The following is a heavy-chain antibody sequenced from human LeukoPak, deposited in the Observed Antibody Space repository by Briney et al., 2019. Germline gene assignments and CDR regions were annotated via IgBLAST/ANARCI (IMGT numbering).Heavy chain of an antibody. J-gene: IGHJ6*02. CDR1: GGSISSYY. CDR3: ARDAIPYDMDV. CDR2: IYYSGST. D-gene: IGHD2-21*01. V-gene: IGHV4-59*12. Sequence: SETLSLTCTVSGGSISSYYWSWIRQPPGKGLEWIGYIYYSGSTNYNPSLKSRVTISVDTSKNQFSLKLSSVTAADTAVYYCARDAIPYDMDVWGQGTTVTVSS.